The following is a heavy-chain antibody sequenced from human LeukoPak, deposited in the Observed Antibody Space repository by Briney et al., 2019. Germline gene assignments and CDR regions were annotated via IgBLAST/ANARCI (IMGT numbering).Heavy chain of an antibody. CDR1: GGSISSGSYY. V-gene: IGHV4-61*02. D-gene: IGHD3-22*01. Sequence: PSGTLSLTCTVSGGSISSGSYYWSWIRQPAGKGLEWIGRIYTSGSTNYNPSLKSRVTISVDTSKNQFSLKLSSVTAADTAVYYCARDRDYYDSSGYHTSYYYYMDVWGKGTTVTVSS. CDR3: ARDRDYYDSSGYHTSYYYYMDV. CDR2: IYTSGST. J-gene: IGHJ6*03.